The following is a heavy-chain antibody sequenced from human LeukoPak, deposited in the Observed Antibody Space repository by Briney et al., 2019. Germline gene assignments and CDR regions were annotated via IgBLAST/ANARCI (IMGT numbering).Heavy chain of an antibody. CDR1: GHTFSNLA. CDR3: ARIQVGGSFDY. V-gene: IGHV7-4-1*02. J-gene: IGHJ4*02. D-gene: IGHD1-26*01. CDR2: LNTGTGDP. Sequence: ASVRVSCKASGHTFSNLALSWLRQAPGQGLEWMGWLNTGTGDPTYAQGFTGRCVFSLDTSLTTAYLQISNLKPEDTALYYCARIQVGGSFDYWGQGTLVTVSS.